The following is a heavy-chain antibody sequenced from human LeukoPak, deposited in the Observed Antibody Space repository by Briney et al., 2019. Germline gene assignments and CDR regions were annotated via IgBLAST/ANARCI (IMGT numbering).Heavy chain of an antibody. CDR2: ISCDGSNK. CDR1: GFTFSSYA. Sequence: GGSLRLSCAASGFTFSSYAMHWVRQAPGKGLEWVAVISCDGSNKYYADSVKVRLTISRDNSKTTMYLQMNSLNAEDTAVYYCATSDRTVPYFDYWGQGTLVTVSS. D-gene: IGHD4-17*01. CDR3: ATSDRTVPYFDY. J-gene: IGHJ4*02. V-gene: IGHV3-30-3*01.